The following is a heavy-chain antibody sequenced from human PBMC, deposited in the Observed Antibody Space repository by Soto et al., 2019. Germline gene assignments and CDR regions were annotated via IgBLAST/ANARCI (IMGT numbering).Heavy chain of an antibody. CDR2: TSAYKGNT. V-gene: IGHV1-18*01. CDR3: ARDLAVGLVDY. J-gene: IGHJ4*02. CDR1: GYTFTSYG. Sequence: QVKLVKSGAEVKKPGASVKVSCKASGYTFTSYGISWVRQAPGQGLEWMGWTSAYKGNTKTAQKPQGRVTMTTDAATSTAYMELRSLRSDDTAVYYCARDLAVGLVDYWGQGTLVTVSS. D-gene: IGHD6-19*01.